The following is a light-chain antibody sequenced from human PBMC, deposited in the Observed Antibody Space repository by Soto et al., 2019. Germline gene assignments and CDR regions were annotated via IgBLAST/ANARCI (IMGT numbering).Light chain of an antibody. CDR3: QQYENFSPT. Sequence: AIQMTQSPSSLSASVWGRVTITCRSSQGIRNDLVWYQQKPGKAPKLLIYATSSLQSGVPSRFSGSGSGTEFTLTINGLQTDDIATYYCQQYENFSPTFGPGTKVDIK. J-gene: IGKJ3*01. V-gene: IGKV1-6*01. CDR1: QGIRND. CDR2: ATS.